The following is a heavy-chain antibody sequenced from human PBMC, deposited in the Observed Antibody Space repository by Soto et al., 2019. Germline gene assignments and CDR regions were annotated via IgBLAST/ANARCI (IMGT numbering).Heavy chain of an antibody. V-gene: IGHV1-18*01. J-gene: IGHJ2*01. Sequence: QVQLVQSGGEVKEPGASVKVSCKASGYTFTSYVISWVRQAPGQGLEWMGWIRVYNGNTEYAPKFRDSFIMTTDTATHTAYMELRNLRSDDTAVYYGARGSGDLYWHFDLGGRGNLITVSS. D-gene: IGHD4-17*01. CDR3: ARGSGDLYWHFDL. CDR1: GYTFTSYV. CDR2: IRVYNGNT.